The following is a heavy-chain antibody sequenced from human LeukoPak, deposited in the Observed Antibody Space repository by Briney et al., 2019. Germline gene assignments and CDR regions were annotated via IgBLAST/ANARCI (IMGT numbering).Heavy chain of an antibody. CDR2: ITSSSGGT. J-gene: IGHJ4*02. D-gene: IGHD3-16*01. CDR3: AKSDDYSFGY. CDR1: GFTFSSYA. Sequence: PGGSLRLSCAASGFTFSSYAMSWVRQAPGKGPEWVSLITSSSGGTYYADSVKGRFTISRDNSKSTLYLQMNSLRAEDTAVYYCAKSDDYSFGYWGQGTLVTVSS. V-gene: IGHV3-23*01.